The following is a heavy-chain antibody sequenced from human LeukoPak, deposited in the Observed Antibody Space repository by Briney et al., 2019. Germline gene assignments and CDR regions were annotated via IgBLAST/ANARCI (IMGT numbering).Heavy chain of an antibody. CDR1: GFTFSSYA. V-gene: IGHV3-30*04. D-gene: IGHD3-22*01. CDR3: AKDANYYDSSGYYPYY. J-gene: IGHJ4*02. Sequence: GRSLRLSCAASGFTFSSYAMHWVRQAPGKGLEWVAVISYDGSNKYYADSVKGRFTISRDNSKNTLYLQMNSLRAEDTAVYYCAKDANYYDSSGYYPYYWGQGTLVTVSS. CDR2: ISYDGSNK.